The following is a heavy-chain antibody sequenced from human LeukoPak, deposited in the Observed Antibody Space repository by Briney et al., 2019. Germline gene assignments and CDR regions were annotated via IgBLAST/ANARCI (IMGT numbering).Heavy chain of an antibody. CDR1: GFTVSSNY. Sequence: PGGSLRLSCAASGFTVSSNYMSWVRQAPGKGLEWVSAISGSGGSTYFADSVKGRFTISRDNSKNTLYLQMNSLRAEDTAVYYCAKGGYGGHYYYMDVWGKGTTVTVSS. V-gene: IGHV3-23*01. CDR2: ISGSGGST. J-gene: IGHJ6*03. D-gene: IGHD4-23*01. CDR3: AKGGYGGHYYYMDV.